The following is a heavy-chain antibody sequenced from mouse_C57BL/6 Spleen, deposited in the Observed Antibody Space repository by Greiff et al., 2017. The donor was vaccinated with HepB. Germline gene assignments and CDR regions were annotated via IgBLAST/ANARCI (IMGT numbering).Heavy chain of an antibody. D-gene: IGHD2-3*01. Sequence: EVKLQESGPGLVKPSQSLSLTCSVTGYSITSGYYWNWIRQFPGNKLEWMGFISYDGSNNYNPSLKNRISITRDTSKNQFFLKLNSVTTEDTATYYCARSGYYSFDYWGQGTTLTVSS. CDR3: ARSGYYSFDY. V-gene: IGHV3-6*01. J-gene: IGHJ2*01. CDR1: GYSITSGYY. CDR2: ISYDGSN.